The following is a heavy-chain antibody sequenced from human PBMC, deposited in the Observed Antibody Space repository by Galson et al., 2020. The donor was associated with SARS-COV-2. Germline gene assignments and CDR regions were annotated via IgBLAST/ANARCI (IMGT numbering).Heavy chain of an antibody. CDR2: IFYSGFT. J-gene: IGHJ4*02. V-gene: IGHV4-31*03. D-gene: IGHD1-26*01. CDR1: GGSITSDGSY. Sequence: SETLSLTCTVSGGSITSDGSYWSWIRQHPGKGLEWIGYIFYSGFTYYNPSLRSRTTMSLDTSKNQFFLKLNSVTAADTAVYYCASGLGGDYWGRGTLVTVSS. CDR3: ASGLGGDY.